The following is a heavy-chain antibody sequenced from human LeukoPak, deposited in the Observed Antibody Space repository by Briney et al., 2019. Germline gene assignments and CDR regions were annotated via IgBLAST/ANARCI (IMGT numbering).Heavy chain of an antibody. J-gene: IGHJ4*02. CDR1: GYTFTSYG. V-gene: IGHV1-18*01. D-gene: IGHD5-18*01. CDR3: ASDKGMDSYGPFDY. CDR2: ISAYNGNT. Sequence: GASVKVSCKTSGYTFTSYGISWVRQAPGQGLEWMGWISAYNGNTNYAQKFQDRVTMTTDTSTSTGYMEVRSLRSDDTAVYYCASDKGMDSYGPFDYWGQGTLVTVSS.